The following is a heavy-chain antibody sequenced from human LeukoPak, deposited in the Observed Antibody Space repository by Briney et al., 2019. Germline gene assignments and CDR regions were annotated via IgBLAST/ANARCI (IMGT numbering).Heavy chain of an antibody. Sequence: ASVKVSCKASAYTCTSYGISWVRQAPGQGLEWMGWISAYNGNTDYARKFQGRVTMTTDTSTSTAYMELRNLRSDDTAVYYCARATTTVTISWFDPWGQGTLVTVSS. CDR2: ISAYNGNT. CDR1: AYTCTSYG. D-gene: IGHD4-11*01. V-gene: IGHV1-18*04. CDR3: ARATTTVTISWFDP. J-gene: IGHJ5*02.